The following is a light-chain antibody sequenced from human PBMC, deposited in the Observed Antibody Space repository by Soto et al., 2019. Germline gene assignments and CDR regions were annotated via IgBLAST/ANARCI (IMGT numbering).Light chain of an antibody. CDR3: QQFGGAPVT. CDR2: GAS. J-gene: IGKJ5*01. Sequence: ENAITQAPAALSVSPGERATLSCRASQSVSSNLAWYQQKPGQAPRLLIYGASTRATGIPASFSGRGSGTEFTLTISRLEPEDFAMYYCQQFGGAPVTCGQGTCWRL. CDR1: QSVSSN. V-gene: IGKV3-15*01.